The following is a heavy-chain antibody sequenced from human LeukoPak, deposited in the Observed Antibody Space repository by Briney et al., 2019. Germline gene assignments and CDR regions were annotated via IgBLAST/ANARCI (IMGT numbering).Heavy chain of an antibody. CDR2: IYPRGST. D-gene: IGHD7-27*01. CDR1: GGSISSGSYS. Sequence: SETLSLTCAVSGGSISSGSYSWRWIRQLPGKGLEWIGYIYPRGSTYYNPSLKSRVILSLDKSANQFSLNLSSVTAADTAVYYCARFSPRAMGNYLDFWGQGTLVTVSS. J-gene: IGHJ4*02. CDR3: ARFSPRAMGNYLDF. V-gene: IGHV4-30-2*01.